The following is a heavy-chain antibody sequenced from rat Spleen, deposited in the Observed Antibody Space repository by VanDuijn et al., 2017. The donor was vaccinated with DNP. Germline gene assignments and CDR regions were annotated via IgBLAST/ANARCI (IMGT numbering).Heavy chain of an antibody. CDR1: GFTFSDYY. CDR2: ITYDGGST. CDR3: ARHGRRVFDY. D-gene: IGHD1-11*01. V-gene: IGHV5-22*01. Sequence: EVQLVESGGGLVQPGGSLTLSCAASGFTFSDYYMAWVRQSPTKGLEWVAYITYDGGSTYYRDSVRGRFTISRDIAKSTLYLQMNSLRSEDMATYYCARHGRRVFDYWGQGVMVTVSS. J-gene: IGHJ2*01.